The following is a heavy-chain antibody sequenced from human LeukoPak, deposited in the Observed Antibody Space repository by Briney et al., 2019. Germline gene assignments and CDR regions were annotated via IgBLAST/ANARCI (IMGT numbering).Heavy chain of an antibody. J-gene: IGHJ5*02. Sequence: PGGSLRLSCAASGFTFSSYGMHWVRQAPGKGLEWVAFIRYDGSNKYYADSVKGRFTISRDNSKNTLYLQMNSLRAEDTAVYYCAKDIVTSQNWFDTWGQGTLVTVSS. CDR3: AKDIVTSQNWFDT. CDR2: IRYDGSNK. CDR1: GFTFSSYG. D-gene: IGHD2/OR15-2a*01. V-gene: IGHV3-30*02.